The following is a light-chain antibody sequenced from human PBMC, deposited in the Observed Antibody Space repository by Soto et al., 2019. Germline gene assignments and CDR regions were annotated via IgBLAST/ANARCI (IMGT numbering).Light chain of an antibody. CDR1: QNVNRN. CDR2: DAS. J-gene: IGKJ4*01. V-gene: IGKV3-15*01. CDR3: QQYNNWPLT. Sequence: EIVMTQSPATLSVSPGERATLSCRASQNVNRNLAWYQQKPGQTPRLLIYDASSRATGIPARFSGSGSGTDFTLTISSLQSEDFAVYYCQQYNNWPLTFGGGTNVEIK.